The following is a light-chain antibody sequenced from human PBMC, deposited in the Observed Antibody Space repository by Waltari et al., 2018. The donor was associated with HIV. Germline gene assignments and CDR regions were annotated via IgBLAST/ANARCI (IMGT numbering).Light chain of an antibody. V-gene: IGLV2-8*01. J-gene: IGLJ2*01. CDR1: NFDLGGFNY. CDR2: EFK. CDR3: SSYRGDSRVL. Sequence: QSALTQPPSASGSPGQSVTISCTGTNFDLGGFNYVSWYQKHPDKAPRLIIFEFKKRPSGVPDRFSGSISGNTASLTVSGLQAEDEADYFCSSYRGDSRVLFGGGTKLTVL.